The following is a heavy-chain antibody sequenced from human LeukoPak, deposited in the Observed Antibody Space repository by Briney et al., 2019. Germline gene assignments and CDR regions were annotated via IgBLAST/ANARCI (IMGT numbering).Heavy chain of an antibody. CDR2: IYHSGST. D-gene: IGHD1-26*01. CDR1: GGSIGSGGHY. J-gene: IGHJ5*02. V-gene: IGHV4-31*03. Sequence: PSESLSLTCTVSGGSIGSGGHYWSWIRQHPEKGLEWIGYIYHSGSTFYNPSLKSRVTISVDTSENQFSLKVKSVTAADTAVYYCARDAGEYVGGTAGHFYDLWGRGTLVTVSS. CDR3: ARDAGEYVGGTAGHFYDL.